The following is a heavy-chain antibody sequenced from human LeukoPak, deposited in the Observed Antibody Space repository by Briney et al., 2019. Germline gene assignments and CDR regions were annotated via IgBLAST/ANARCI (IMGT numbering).Heavy chain of an antibody. V-gene: IGHV4-4*02. Sequence: NPSETLSLTCAVSGGSILTTNWWSWVRQPPGKGLEWIGEVHLSGASNYNPSLKSRVNMSIDKSKNQLSLELTSVTAADTAIYYCTRESGAFSPFAFWGQGTLVTVSS. CDR1: GGSILTTNW. CDR2: VHLSGAS. D-gene: IGHD1-26*01. J-gene: IGHJ4*02. CDR3: TRESGAFSPFAF.